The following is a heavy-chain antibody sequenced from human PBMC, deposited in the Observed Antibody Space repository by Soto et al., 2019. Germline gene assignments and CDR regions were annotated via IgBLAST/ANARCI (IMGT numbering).Heavy chain of an antibody. V-gene: IGHV4-4*02. CDR2: IYHSGSR. Sequence: QVQLQESGPGLLIPSGTLSLTCAVSGVSISSSNCWGWVRQPPGKGLEGIGEIYHSGSRNHNPYLKSRVTISIDKSKNQFSLNLNFSTAAETAVYYCVRLGYSGGWSGFDYWGQGTLVTVSS. J-gene: IGHJ4*02. D-gene: IGHD6-19*01. CDR1: GVSISSSNC. CDR3: VRLGYSGGWSGFDY.